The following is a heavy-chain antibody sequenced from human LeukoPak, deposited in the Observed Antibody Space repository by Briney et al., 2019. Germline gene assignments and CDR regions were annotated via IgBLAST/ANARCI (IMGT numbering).Heavy chain of an antibody. J-gene: IGHJ3*02. CDR2: ISGSGGST. CDR3: AKDLWPGTTLDAFDN. Sequence: GGSQRLSCAASGFTFSSYAMSWVRQAPGKGLEWVSAISGSGGSTYYADSVKGRFTISRDNSKNTLYLQMNSLRAEDTAVYYCAKDLWPGTTLDAFDNWGQGTMVTVSS. V-gene: IGHV3-23*01. CDR1: GFTFSSYA. D-gene: IGHD2-21*01.